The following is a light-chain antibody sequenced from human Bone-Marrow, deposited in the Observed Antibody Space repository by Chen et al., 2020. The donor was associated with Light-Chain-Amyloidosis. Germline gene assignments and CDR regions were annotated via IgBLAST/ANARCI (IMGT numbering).Light chain of an antibody. J-gene: IGLJ1*01. CDR3: SSYTITNTLV. CDR1: SSDVGVDNH. V-gene: IGLV2-14*01. CDR2: EVT. Sequence: QSALTQPASVSGSTGQSITISCTVTSSDVGVDNHVSWYYQHPDKAPKLMIYEVTNRPSWLPDRFSGSKSDNTASLTISGLQTEDEADYFCSSYTITNTLVFGSGTRVTVL.